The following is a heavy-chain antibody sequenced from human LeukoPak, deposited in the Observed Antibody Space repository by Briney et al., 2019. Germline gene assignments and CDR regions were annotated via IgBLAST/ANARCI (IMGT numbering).Heavy chain of an antibody. J-gene: IGHJ4*02. CDR2: ITGNGGST. D-gene: IGHD1-7*01. CDR3: ARERNYYYFDY. CDR1: GFTFTTYT. V-gene: IGHV3-64*02. Sequence: GGSLRLSCAASGFTFTTYTIHWVRQAPGKGLEYVSAITGNGGSTYYADSVKGRFTISRDNSKNTLYLQLGSLRDEDMAVYYCARERNYYYFDYWGQGTLVTVSS.